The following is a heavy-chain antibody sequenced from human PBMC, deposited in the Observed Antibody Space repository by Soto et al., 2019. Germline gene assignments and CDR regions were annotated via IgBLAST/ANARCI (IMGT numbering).Heavy chain of an antibody. Sequence: QVQLVQSGAEVKKPGSSVKVSCKASGGTFSSYAISWVRQAPGQGLECIGGIIPIFGTANYAQKFQGRVTITADESTSTAYMELSSLRSEDTAVYYCATSNGYSYGWGDYFDYWGQGTLVTVSS. CDR1: GGTFSSYA. V-gene: IGHV1-69*01. CDR2: IIPIFGTA. D-gene: IGHD5-18*01. CDR3: ATSNGYSYGWGDYFDY. J-gene: IGHJ4*02.